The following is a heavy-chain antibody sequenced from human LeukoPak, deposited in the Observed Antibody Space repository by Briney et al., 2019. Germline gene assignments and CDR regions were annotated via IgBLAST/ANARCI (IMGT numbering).Heavy chain of an antibody. J-gene: IGHJ6*03. CDR2: IIPIFGTA. CDR3: ASRVAARSGSFSYYYYMDV. D-gene: IGHD6-6*01. CDR1: GGTFSSYA. V-gene: IGHV1-69*13. Sequence: SVKVSCKASGGTFSSYAISWVRQAPGQGLEWMGGIIPIFGTANYAQKFQGRVTITADESTSTAYMELSSLRSEDTAVYYCASRVAARSGSFSYYYYMDVWGKGTTVTVSS.